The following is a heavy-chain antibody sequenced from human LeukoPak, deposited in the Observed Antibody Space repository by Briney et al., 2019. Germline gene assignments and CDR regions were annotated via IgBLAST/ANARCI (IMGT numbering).Heavy chain of an antibody. V-gene: IGHV4-34*01. D-gene: IGHD3-10*01. J-gene: IGHJ4*02. Sequence: SETLSLTCAVYGGSFSGYYWNWIRQPPGKGLEWIGEINHSGGTNYNPSLKSRVTISVDTSKKQFSLKLSSVTAADTAVYYCARGVDYYGVWGQGTLVTVSS. CDR2: INHSGGT. CDR3: ARGVDYYGV. CDR1: GGSFSGYY.